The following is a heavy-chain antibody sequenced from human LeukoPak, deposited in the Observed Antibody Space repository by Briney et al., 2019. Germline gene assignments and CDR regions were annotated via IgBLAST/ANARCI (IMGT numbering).Heavy chain of an antibody. V-gene: IGHV1-18*01. Sequence: ASVKVSCKASGYTFTSYGISWVRQAPGQGLEWMGWISAYNGNTNYVQKLQGRVTMTTDTSTSTAYMELRSLRSDDTAVYYCARAYYDYVWGSYRHIFPLQYWGQGTLVTVSS. J-gene: IGHJ4*02. CDR3: ARAYYDYVWGSYRHIFPLQY. D-gene: IGHD3-16*02. CDR2: ISAYNGNT. CDR1: GYTFTSYG.